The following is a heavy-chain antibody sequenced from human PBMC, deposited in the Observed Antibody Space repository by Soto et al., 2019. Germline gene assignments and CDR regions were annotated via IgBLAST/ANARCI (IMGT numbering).Heavy chain of an antibody. CDR2: IYPGDSDT. J-gene: IGHJ3*02. V-gene: IGHV5-51*01. CDR3: ARFAVVPATNDAFDI. Sequence: RGESLKISCKGSGYSFTSYWIGWVRQMPGKGLEWMGIIYPGDSDTRYSPSFQGQVTISADKSISTAYLQWSSLKASDTAMYYCARFAVVPATNDAFDIWGQGTMVTVSS. CDR1: GYSFTSYW. D-gene: IGHD2-2*01.